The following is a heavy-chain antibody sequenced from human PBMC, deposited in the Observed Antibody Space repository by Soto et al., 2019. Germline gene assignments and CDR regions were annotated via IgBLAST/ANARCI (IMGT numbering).Heavy chain of an antibody. J-gene: IGHJ4*02. CDR3: ARQNYAGYGGYDSAFDT. D-gene: IGHD5-12*01. CDR1: GYTFTTYW. V-gene: IGHV5-51*01. Sequence: GESLNISCQGSGYTFTTYWVGWVRQRPGKGLDWMGNIYPGDSDVKYSPSFQGQVTISVDKSISTAYLQWNSLKASDTAVYYCARQNYAGYGGYDSAFDTWGQGTLVTVSS. CDR2: IYPGDSDV.